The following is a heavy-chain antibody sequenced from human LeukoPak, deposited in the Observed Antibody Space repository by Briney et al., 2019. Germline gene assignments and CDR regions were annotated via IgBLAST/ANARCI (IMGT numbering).Heavy chain of an antibody. CDR1: GYTFTGYF. J-gene: IGHJ4*02. CDR2: INPNTGGT. V-gene: IGHV1-2*02. D-gene: IGHD3-9*01. CDR3: ARDAQYFDYLFPFDY. Sequence: GASVKVSCKASGYTFTGYFVHWVRQAPGQGLEWMGWINPNTGGTDYAQKFQGRVTMSRDMSISTAYMEMTRLTSDDTAVYYCARDAQYFDYLFPFDYWGQGTLITVSS.